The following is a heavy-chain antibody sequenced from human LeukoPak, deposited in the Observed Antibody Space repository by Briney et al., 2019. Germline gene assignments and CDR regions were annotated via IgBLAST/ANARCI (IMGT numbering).Heavy chain of an antibody. CDR2: ISSSSSYI. CDR3: ARDLYDSGAYSSPIDY. CDR1: GFTLSSHS. Sequence: PGGSLRLSCAAYGFTLSSHSMNWVRQASGKGLEWVSSISSSSSYIHSADSVKGRFTISRDNAKNSLYLQMNSLRAEDTAVYYCARDLYDSGAYSSPIDYWGQGTLVTVSS. J-gene: IGHJ4*02. V-gene: IGHV3-21*01. D-gene: IGHD3-22*01.